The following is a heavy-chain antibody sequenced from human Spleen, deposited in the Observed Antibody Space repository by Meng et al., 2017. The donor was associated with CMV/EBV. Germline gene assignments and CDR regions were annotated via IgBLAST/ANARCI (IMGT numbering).Heavy chain of an antibody. CDR1: GDSVSSSY. V-gene: IGHV4-59*02. CDR3: ARGGWSGKTFDP. Sequence: GSLRLSCSVSGDSVSSSYWSWIRQPPGKGLEWLGYFYYSGGTNYNPSLKSRVTISVDKSNNHFSLKLTSVTAADTAVYYCARGGWSGKTFDPWGQGTLVTVSS. CDR2: FYYSGGT. D-gene: IGHD1-1*01. J-gene: IGHJ5*02.